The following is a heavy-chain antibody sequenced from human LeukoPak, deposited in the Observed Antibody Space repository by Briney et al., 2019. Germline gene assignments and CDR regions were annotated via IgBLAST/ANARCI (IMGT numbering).Heavy chain of an antibody. J-gene: IGHJ4*02. Sequence: SETLSLTCTVSGDSISSYYWSWIRQPAGKGLEWIGRIYTSGSLDYNPSLKSRVTMSADTSKNQFSLKLRSVTAADTAVYYCAREGGPFRPLDYSGQGTPVT. CDR3: AREGGPFRPLDY. CDR2: IYTSGSL. CDR1: GDSISSYY. V-gene: IGHV4-4*07. D-gene: IGHD2/OR15-2a*01.